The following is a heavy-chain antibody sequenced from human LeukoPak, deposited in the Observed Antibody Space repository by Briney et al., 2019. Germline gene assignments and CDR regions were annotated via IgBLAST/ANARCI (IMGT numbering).Heavy chain of an antibody. CDR3: ARYYGDYPLYYYYMDV. D-gene: IGHD4-17*01. J-gene: IGHJ6*03. Sequence: GASVKVSCKASGYTFTGYYMHWVRQAPGQGLEWMGWINPNSGGTNYAQKFQGRVTMTRDTSISTAYMELGRLRSDDTAVYYCARYYGDYPLYYYYMDVWGKGTTVTVSS. CDR2: INPNSGGT. CDR1: GYTFTGYY. V-gene: IGHV1-2*02.